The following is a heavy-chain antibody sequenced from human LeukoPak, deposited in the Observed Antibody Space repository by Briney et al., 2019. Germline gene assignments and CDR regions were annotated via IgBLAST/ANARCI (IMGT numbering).Heavy chain of an antibody. D-gene: IGHD2-15*01. CDR3: ARRIGETDVFDF. CDR2: IYYSGST. J-gene: IGHJ3*01. Sequence: SETPSLTCTVSGGSLSRYYWTWIRQPPGKGLEWIAYIYYSGSTNYNSSLKSRVTISVDTSKNQFSLSLNSVTAADTAMYYCARRIGETDVFDFWGQGTMVTVSS. V-gene: IGHV4-59*08. CDR1: GGSLSRYY.